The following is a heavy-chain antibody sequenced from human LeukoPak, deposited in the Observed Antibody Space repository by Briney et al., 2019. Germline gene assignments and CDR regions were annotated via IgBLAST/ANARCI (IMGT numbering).Heavy chain of an antibody. J-gene: IGHJ4*02. D-gene: IGHD3-22*01. Sequence: ASVKVSCKASGGTFSSYAISWVRQAPGQGLEWMGGIIPIFGTANYAQKFQGRVTITADESTSTAYMELSSLRSEDTAVYYCAREGDYYDKSWIDYWGQGTLVTVSS. CDR2: IIPIFGTA. V-gene: IGHV1-69*13. CDR1: GGTFSSYA. CDR3: AREGDYYDKSWIDY.